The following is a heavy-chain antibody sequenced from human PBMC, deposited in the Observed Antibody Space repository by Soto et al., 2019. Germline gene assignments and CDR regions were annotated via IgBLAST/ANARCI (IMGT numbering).Heavy chain of an antibody. CDR1: GFTFSSYG. D-gene: IGHD6-19*01. J-gene: IGHJ4*01. V-gene: IGHV3-30*03. CDR2: ISYDGSNK. CDR3: ARDPSPYTSGWYGIDF. Sequence: PGGSLRLSCAASGFTFSSYGMHWVRQAPGKGLEWVAVISYDGSNKYYADSIKGRFTISRDNSANTLFLQVNSLRREDTAMYYCARDPSPYTSGWYGIDFWGHGTLVTVSS.